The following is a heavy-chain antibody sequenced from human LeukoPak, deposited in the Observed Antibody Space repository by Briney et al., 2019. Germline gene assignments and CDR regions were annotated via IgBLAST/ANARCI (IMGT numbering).Heavy chain of an antibody. Sequence: GGSLRLSCAASGFTFSSYWMHWVRQAPGKGLVWVSRISNDVSITTYADSVKGRFTISRDNAKNSLYLQMNSLRAEDTAVYYCAELGITMIGGVWGKGTTVTISS. D-gene: IGHD3-10*02. J-gene: IGHJ6*04. CDR3: AELGITMIGGV. CDR1: GFTFSSYW. CDR2: ISNDVSIT. V-gene: IGHV3-74*01.